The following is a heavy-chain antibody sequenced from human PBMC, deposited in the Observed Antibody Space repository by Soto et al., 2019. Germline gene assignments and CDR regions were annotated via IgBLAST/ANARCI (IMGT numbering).Heavy chain of an antibody. J-gene: IGHJ4*02. CDR2: ISYDGSNK. V-gene: IGHV3-30-3*01. CDR3: ARDMYYYGSGSSGYFDY. Sequence: QVQLVESGGGVVQPGMSLRLSCAASGFTFSSYAMHWVRQAPGKGLEWVAVISYDGSNKYYADSVKGRFTISRDNSKNTLYLQMNSLRAEDTAVYYCARDMYYYGSGSSGYFDYWGQGTLVTVSS. CDR1: GFTFSSYA. D-gene: IGHD3-10*01.